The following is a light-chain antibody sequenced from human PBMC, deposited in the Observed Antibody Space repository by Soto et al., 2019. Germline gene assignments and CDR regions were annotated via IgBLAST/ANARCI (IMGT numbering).Light chain of an antibody. Sequence: EIVLTQSPGTLSLSPGERATLSCRASQSINNRYLAWYSQKPGQAPRLLLYAASSRATGIPARFSGSRSGTDFTLTISRLEPEDFAVYYCQQYGRSPGFTFGPGTKVDIK. V-gene: IGKV3-20*01. CDR1: QSINNRY. J-gene: IGKJ3*01. CDR2: AAS. CDR3: QQYGRSPGFT.